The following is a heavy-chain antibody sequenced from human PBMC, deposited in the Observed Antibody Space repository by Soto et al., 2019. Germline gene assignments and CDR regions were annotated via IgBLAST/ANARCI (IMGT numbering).Heavy chain of an antibody. D-gene: IGHD6-13*01. CDR1: GFTFSSYS. CDR2: ISSSSGTI. CDR3: ASGTSEDTFDI. Sequence: EVQLVESGGGLVQPGGSLRLSCEASGFTFSSYSMNWVRQAPGKGLEWVSYISSSSGTIYYGDSVKGRFTISRDNPKNSLYLQMNSLRAEDTAVYYCASGTSEDTFDIWGQGTMVTVSS. V-gene: IGHV3-48*01. J-gene: IGHJ3*02.